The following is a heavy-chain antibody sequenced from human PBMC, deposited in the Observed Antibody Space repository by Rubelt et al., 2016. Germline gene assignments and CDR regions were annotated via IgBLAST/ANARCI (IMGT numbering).Heavy chain of an antibody. Sequence: QVQLVQSGAEVKKPGASVKVSCKASGYTFTSYYMHWVRQAPGQGLEWMGIINPSGGSTSYAEKCQGRFTMTRDTSTSTVYMGLSSLRSEDTAVYYCARSPRYDFEDNWFDPWGQGTLVTVSS. CDR1: GYTFTSYY. CDR2: INPSGGST. J-gene: IGHJ5*02. D-gene: IGHD3-3*01. V-gene: IGHV1-46*01. CDR3: ARSPRYDFEDNWFDP.